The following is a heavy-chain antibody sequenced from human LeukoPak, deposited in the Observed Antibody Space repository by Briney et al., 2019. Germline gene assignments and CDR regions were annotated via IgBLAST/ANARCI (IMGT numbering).Heavy chain of an antibody. J-gene: IGHJ4*02. Sequence: SETLSLTCTVSGGSISSYYWSWIRQPPGKGLEWIGYIYYSGSTNYNPSLKSRVTISVDTSKNQFSLKLSSVTAADTAVYYCARTNYDILTGYYNSGLWFFDHWGQGTLVTVSS. CDR1: GGSISSYY. CDR3: ARTNYDILTGYYNSGLWFFDH. D-gene: IGHD3-9*01. CDR2: IYYSGST. V-gene: IGHV4-59*01.